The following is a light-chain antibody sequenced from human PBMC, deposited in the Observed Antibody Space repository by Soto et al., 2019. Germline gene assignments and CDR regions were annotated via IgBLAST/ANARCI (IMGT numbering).Light chain of an antibody. CDR1: QDIRTW. CDR3: QQANNFPYT. CDR2: SAS. Sequence: DIQMTQSPSSASASVGDRVTITCRASQDIRTWLAWYQQKPGKAPKLLIYSASRLQGGVPPRFSGSGSGTDFTLTITSLQPEDFAIYYCQQANNFPYTFGQGTRLEIK. V-gene: IGKV1D-12*01. J-gene: IGKJ2*01.